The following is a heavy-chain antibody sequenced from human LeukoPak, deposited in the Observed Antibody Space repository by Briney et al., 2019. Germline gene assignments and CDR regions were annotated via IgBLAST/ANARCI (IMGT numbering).Heavy chain of an antibody. CDR2: INHSGST. V-gene: IGHV4-34*01. J-gene: IGHJ6*03. D-gene: IGHD3-9*01. CDR1: GGSFSGYY. Sequence: SETLSLTRAVYGGSFSGYYWSWIRQPPGKGLEWIGEINHSGSTNYNPSLKSRVTISVDTSKNQFSLKLSSVTAADTAVYYCARGGDILTGYDWRRYYYYMDVWGKGTTVTVSS. CDR3: ARGGDILTGYDWRRYYYYMDV.